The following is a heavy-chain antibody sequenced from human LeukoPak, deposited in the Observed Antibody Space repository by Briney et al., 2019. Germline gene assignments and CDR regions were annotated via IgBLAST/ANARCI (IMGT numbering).Heavy chain of an antibody. CDR2: IWSRGGHE. J-gene: IGHJ4*02. V-gene: IGHV3-33*06. CDR3: AKYFHDYVWGSYRPKTTLDY. CDR1: GFTFSSYG. Sequence: PGGSLRLSCAASGFTFSSYGMHWVRQAPGKGLEWVALIWSRGGHEFYADSVKGRFTISRDNSKNTLYLQMNSLRAEDTAVYYCAKYFHDYVWGSYRPKTTLDYWGQGTLVTVSS. D-gene: IGHD3-16*02.